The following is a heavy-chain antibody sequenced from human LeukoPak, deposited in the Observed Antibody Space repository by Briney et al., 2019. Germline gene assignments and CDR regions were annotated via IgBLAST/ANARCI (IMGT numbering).Heavy chain of an antibody. D-gene: IGHD3-22*01. CDR2: ISSSSSYM. CDR1: GFTFSSYS. V-gene: IGHV3-21*01. Sequence: GGSLRLSCAASGFTFSSYSMNWVRQAPGKGLEWVSSISSSSSYMYYADSVKGRFTISSDNAENSLSLQMNSLRAEDAAVYYCARALDRYDSSGYENWGQGTLVTVSS. J-gene: IGHJ4*02. CDR3: ARALDRYDSSGYEN.